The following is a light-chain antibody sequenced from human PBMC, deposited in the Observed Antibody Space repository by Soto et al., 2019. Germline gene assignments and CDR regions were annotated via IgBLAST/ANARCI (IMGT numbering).Light chain of an antibody. CDR2: GAS. J-gene: IGKJ5*01. CDR1: QSVSSSY. CDR3: QQYGSSPPIT. Sequence: EIVLTQSPGTLSLSPGERATISCRASQSVSSSYLAWYQQKPGQAPRLLIYGASSRATGIPDRFSGSGSGTAFTLTISRLEPEDFAVYYCQQYGSSPPITFGQGTRLEIK. V-gene: IGKV3-20*01.